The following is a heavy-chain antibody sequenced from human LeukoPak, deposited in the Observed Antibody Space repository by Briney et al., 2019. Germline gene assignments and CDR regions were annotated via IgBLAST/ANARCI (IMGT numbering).Heavy chain of an antibody. CDR3: VRDLGGRSGH. J-gene: IGHJ4*02. CDR1: GFTFGSNW. Sequence: GGSLRLSCAASGFTFGSNWMHWVRQAPGKGLVWVSRINEDGSTTNYADSVKGRSTIFRDNAKNTLYLQMNSLRAEDTAVYYCVRDLGGRSGHWGQGTLVTVSS. D-gene: IGHD1-26*01. V-gene: IGHV3-74*01. CDR2: INEDGSTT.